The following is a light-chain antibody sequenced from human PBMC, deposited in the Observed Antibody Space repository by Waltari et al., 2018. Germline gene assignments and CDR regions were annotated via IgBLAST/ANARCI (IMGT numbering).Light chain of an antibody. V-gene: IGLV2-14*03. CDR2: DVT. J-gene: IGLJ3*02. CDR1: GADVAGYNY. CDR3: ASYAGRSTLL. Sequence: QPALTQPVSLSGSPGQSITLPCTGPGADVAGYNYVPWYRPHPGNAPNLIIYDVTKRPSGVSNRFSGSKSGNTASLTISGLQAEDEADYHCASYAGRSTLLFGGGTKLTVL.